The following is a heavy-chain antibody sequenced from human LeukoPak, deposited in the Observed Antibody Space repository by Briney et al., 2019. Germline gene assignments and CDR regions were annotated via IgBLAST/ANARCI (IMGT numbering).Heavy chain of an antibody. V-gene: IGHV3-9*01. CDR3: AKDFYRSTWYVDC. Sequence: GGSLRLSCAASGFTVSSNYMSWVRQAPGKGLEWVSGISWNSGSIDYADSVKGRFTISRDNAKNSLYLQMNSLRAEDTALYYCAKDFYRSTWYVDCWGQGTLVTVSS. J-gene: IGHJ4*02. D-gene: IGHD6-13*01. CDR1: GFTVSSNY. CDR2: ISWNSGSI.